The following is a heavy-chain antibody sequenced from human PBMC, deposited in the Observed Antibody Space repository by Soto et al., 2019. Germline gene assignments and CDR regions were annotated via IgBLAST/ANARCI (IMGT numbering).Heavy chain of an antibody. Sequence: PGGRLRLSYSASGFTLSNYAMSWVSQAPGKGLEWVSAISGSGGSTYYADSVKGRFTISRDNSKNTLYLQMNSLRAEDTAVYYCAKGYYYDSSGYWAWGQGTLVTVSS. CDR2: ISGSGGST. V-gene: IGHV3-23*01. CDR3: AKGYYYDSSGYWA. D-gene: IGHD3-22*01. CDR1: GFTLSNYA. J-gene: IGHJ4*02.